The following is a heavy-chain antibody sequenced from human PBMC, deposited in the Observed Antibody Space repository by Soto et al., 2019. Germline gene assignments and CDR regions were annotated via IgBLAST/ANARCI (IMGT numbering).Heavy chain of an antibody. CDR3: ARDLRGTDPPRY. V-gene: IGHV3-33*01. CDR2: IWYDGSNK. CDR1: GFTLSSYG. Sequence: GGSLRLSCAASGFTLSSYGMHWVRQAPGKGLEWVAVIWYDGSNKYYADSVKGRFTISRDNSKNTLYLQMNSLRAEDTAVYYCARDLRGTDPPRYWGQGTLVTVSS. J-gene: IGHJ4*02. D-gene: IGHD1-1*01.